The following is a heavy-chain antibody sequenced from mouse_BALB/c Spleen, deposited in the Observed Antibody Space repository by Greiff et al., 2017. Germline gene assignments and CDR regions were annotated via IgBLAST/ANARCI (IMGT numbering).Heavy chain of an antibody. CDR3: TRTYGNYVEYYFDY. CDR2: IYPGNSDT. Sequence: VQLKESGTVLARPGASVKMSCKASGYTFTSYWMHWVKQRPGQGLEWIGAIYPGNSDTSYNQKFKGKAKLTAVTSTSTAYMELSSLTNEDSTVYYCTRTYGNYVEYYFDYWGQGTTLTVSS. CDR1: GYTFTSYW. J-gene: IGHJ2*01. D-gene: IGHD2-10*02. V-gene: IGHV1-5*01.